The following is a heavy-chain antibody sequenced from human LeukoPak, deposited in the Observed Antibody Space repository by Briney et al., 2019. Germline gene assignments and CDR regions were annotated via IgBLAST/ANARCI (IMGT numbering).Heavy chain of an antibody. J-gene: IGHJ4*02. Sequence: PGGSLRLSCAASGFTFSNYAMHWVRRAPGKGLEWVAVISYDGSNKYYADSVKGRFTISRDNAKNSLYLQMNSLRAEDTAVYYCARDRDFPQYYFDYWGQGTLVTVSS. CDR2: ISYDGSNK. V-gene: IGHV3-30-3*01. D-gene: IGHD3-3*01. CDR1: GFTFSNYA. CDR3: ARDRDFPQYYFDY.